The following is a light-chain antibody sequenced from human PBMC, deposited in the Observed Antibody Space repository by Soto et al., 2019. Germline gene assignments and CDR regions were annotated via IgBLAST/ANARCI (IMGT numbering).Light chain of an antibody. CDR1: QSLSSR. CDR2: ETS. Sequence: IQMTQSPSSLSASVGDRVTITCRASQSLSSRLTWYQQKPGEAPKLLIYETSSLHSGVPSRFSGSGSETDFTVTINSLQPEDFATYYCQQSFSPPYTFGQGTKLEIK. V-gene: IGKV1-39*01. J-gene: IGKJ2*01. CDR3: QQSFSPPYT.